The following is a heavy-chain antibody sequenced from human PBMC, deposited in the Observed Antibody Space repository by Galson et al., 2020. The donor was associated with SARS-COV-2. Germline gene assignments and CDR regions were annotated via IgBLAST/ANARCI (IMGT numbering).Heavy chain of an antibody. D-gene: IGHD1-26*01. J-gene: IGHJ4*02. Sequence: GGSLRLSCAASGFTFSNYVMHWVRQAPGKGPEWVAVISSDGSHSFYADYLKGRFTISRDNSKSTLYLQMNSLRAEDTAVYYCARGGEWELPYYFDYWGQGTLVTVSS. CDR2: ISSDGSHS. CDR3: ARGGEWELPYYFDY. V-gene: IGHV3-30*04. CDR1: GFTFSNYV.